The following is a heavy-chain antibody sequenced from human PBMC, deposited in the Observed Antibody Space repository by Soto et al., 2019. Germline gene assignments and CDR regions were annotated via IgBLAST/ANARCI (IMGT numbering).Heavy chain of an antibody. Sequence: QVQLVESGGGVVQPGRSLRLSCAASGFTFISYAMHWVRQAPGKGLEWVAVISFDGSTEYYADSVKGRFTISRDNSKNAVYLQMNSLSSEDTAVYYCARSRHGARSYTHFYYGLDVWGQGTTVTVSS. V-gene: IGHV3-30-3*01. J-gene: IGHJ6*02. CDR3: ARSRHGARSYTHFYYGLDV. CDR1: GFTFISYA. D-gene: IGHD3-10*01. CDR2: ISFDGSTE.